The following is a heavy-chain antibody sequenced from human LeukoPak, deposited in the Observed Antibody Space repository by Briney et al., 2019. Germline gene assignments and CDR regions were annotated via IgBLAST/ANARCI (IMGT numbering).Heavy chain of an antibody. CDR1: GGSISSSSYY. D-gene: IGHD2-15*01. J-gene: IGHJ5*02. CDR2: IYYSGST. Sequence: SETLSLTCTVSGGSISSSSYYWGWIRQSPGKGLEWIGSIYYSGSTYYNPSLKSRVTISVDTSKNQFSLKLSSVTAADTAVYYYARSRPYCSGGSCYSDLNWFDPWGQGTLVTVSS. V-gene: IGHV4-39*01. CDR3: ARSRPYCSGGSCYSDLNWFDP.